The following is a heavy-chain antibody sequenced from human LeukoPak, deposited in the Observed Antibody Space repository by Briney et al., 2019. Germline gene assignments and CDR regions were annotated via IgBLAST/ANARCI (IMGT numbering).Heavy chain of an antibody. CDR3: ARYVWGRYPTFEDY. D-gene: IGHD3-16*02. J-gene: IGHJ4*02. V-gene: IGHV4-59*01. CDR2: ISYSGST. CDR1: GGSISSYS. Sequence: ESGPTLVNPSETLSLTCTVSGGSISSYSWSWIRQPPGKGLEWIGYISYSGSTNYNPSLKSRVTISVDTSKNQFSLKLSSVTAADTAVYYCARYVWGRYPTFEDYWGQGTLVTVSS.